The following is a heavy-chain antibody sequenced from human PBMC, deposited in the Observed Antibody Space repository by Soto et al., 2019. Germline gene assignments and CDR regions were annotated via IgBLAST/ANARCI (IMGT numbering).Heavy chain of an antibody. D-gene: IGHD1-26*01. V-gene: IGHV3-30*18. CDR3: AKSRSGTYRQDAFDI. CDR2: ISYDGSNK. Sequence: QVQLVESGGGVVQPGRSLRLSCAASGFTFSNYGMHWVRQAPGKGLEWVAVISYDGSNKYYADSVKGRFTISRDNSKNTLDLQMSSLRAEDTALYYCAKSRSGTYRQDAFDIWGQGTMVTVSS. CDR1: GFTFSNYG. J-gene: IGHJ3*02.